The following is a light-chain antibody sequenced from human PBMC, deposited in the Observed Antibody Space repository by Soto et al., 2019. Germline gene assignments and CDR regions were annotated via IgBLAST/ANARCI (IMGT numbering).Light chain of an antibody. V-gene: IGLV2-14*03. CDR1: SSDVGAYNY. CDR3: NSYAGSKTAV. CDR2: DVN. Sequence: QSALAQTASVSGSPGQSITISCTGTSSDVGAYNYVSWYQHHPGKAPKIMIFDVNNRPSGVSDRFSGSKSGNTASLTISGLQAEDQADYYCNSYAGSKTAVFGSGTKVTV. J-gene: IGLJ1*01.